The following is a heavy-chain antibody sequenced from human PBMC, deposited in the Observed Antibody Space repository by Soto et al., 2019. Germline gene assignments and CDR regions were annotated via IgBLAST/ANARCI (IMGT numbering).Heavy chain of an antibody. CDR1: GGSISSGADY. CDR2: IYNNGNT. D-gene: IGHD3-3*01. V-gene: IGHV4-61*08. J-gene: IGHJ6*04. CDR3: ARQRPRPLGLVTALRFLEWFSPMDV. Sequence: SETLSLTCTVSGGSISSGADYWSWIRQHPGKGLEWIGYIYNNGNTNYNPSLKSRVTISVDTSKNQFSLKLSSVTAADTAVYYCARQRPRPLGLVTALRFLEWFSPMDVWGKGTTVTVSS.